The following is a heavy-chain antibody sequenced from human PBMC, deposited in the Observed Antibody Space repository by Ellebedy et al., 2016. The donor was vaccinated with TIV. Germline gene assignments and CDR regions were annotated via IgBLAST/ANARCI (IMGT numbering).Heavy chain of an antibody. D-gene: IGHD1-26*01. J-gene: IGHJ4*02. Sequence: GESLKISCAASGFTFSRSGMHWVRQAPGKGLEWVAVISYDGSNKYYADAVKGRFTISRDSSKNTLYLQMNSLRAEDTAVYYCARDRKSRVGVTFYFDYWGQGNLVTVSS. CDR2: ISYDGSNK. CDR3: ARDRKSRVGVTFYFDY. CDR1: GFTFSRSG. V-gene: IGHV3-30*03.